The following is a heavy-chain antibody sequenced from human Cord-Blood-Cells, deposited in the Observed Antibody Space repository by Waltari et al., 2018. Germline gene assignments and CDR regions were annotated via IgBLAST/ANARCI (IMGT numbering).Heavy chain of an antibody. J-gene: IGHJ4*02. CDR3: ATRGGSLDY. Sequence: QLQLQESGPGLVKPSETLSLTCTVSGGSISSSSYYWGWIRQPPGKGLEWIGSIYYIGRPPYTPPPRIQVPFSVDTPKTRFSRRLSSGPAADRAGYYGATRGGSLDYWGQGTLSPSPQ. V-gene: IGHV4-39*01. CDR1: GGSISSSSYY. D-gene: IGHD2-15*01. CDR2: IYYIGRP.